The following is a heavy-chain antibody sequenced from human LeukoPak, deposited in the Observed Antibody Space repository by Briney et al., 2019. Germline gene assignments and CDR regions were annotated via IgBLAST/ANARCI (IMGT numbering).Heavy chain of an antibody. V-gene: IGHV4-34*01. CDR1: GGSFSGHY. CDR2: LNHSGAT. Sequence: SETLSLTCTVYGGSFSGHYWSWIRQPPGKGLEWIGELNHSGATNYNPSLRSRVTISVDTSNNQFSLKLSSVTAADTAVYFCARHGSYSLDFWGQGALVTVSS. D-gene: IGHD3-3*01. J-gene: IGHJ4*02. CDR3: ARHGSYSLDF.